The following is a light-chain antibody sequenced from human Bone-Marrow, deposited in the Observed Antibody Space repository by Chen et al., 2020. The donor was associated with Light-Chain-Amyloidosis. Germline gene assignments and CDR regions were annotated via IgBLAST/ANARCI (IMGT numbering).Light chain of an antibody. Sequence: SYVLTQPPSVSVAPGKTARITCGGNNIGSKSVHWYQQKPGQSPVLVIYYDSDRPSGIPERFSGSNSGNTATLTISRVEAGDEADYYCQVWDSSSAHRVFGGGTKLTVL. CDR2: YDS. CDR3: QVWDSSSAHRV. CDR1: NIGSKS. J-gene: IGLJ3*02. V-gene: IGLV3-21*04.